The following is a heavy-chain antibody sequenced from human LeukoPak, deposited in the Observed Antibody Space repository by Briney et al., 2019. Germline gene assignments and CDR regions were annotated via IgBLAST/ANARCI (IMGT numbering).Heavy chain of an antibody. V-gene: IGHV5-51*01. CDR1: GYSFTTYW. D-gene: IGHD2-15*01. J-gene: IGHJ4*02. Sequence: GESLKISCKGSGYSFTTYWIVWVRQMPGKGLEWMGIIHPGGSDTTYSPSFQGQVTISADKSINTAYLQWNSLKASDTAMYYCARGYCSGGTCYSWFDYWGQGTLVTVSS. CDR3: ARGYCSGGTCYSWFDY. CDR2: IHPGGSDT.